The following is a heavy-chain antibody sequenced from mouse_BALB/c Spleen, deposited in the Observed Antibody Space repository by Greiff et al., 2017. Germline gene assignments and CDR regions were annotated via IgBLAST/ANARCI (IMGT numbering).Heavy chain of an antibody. CDR2: IWSGGST. V-gene: IGHV2-2*02. CDR3: ARGKGAMDY. CDR1: GFSLTSYG. J-gene: IGHJ4*01. Sequence: QVHVKQSGPGLVQPSQSLSITCTVSGFSLTSYGVHWVRQSPGKGLEWLGVIWSGGSTDYNAAFISRLSISKDNSKSQVFFKMNSLQANDTAIYYCARGKGAMDYWGQGTSVTVSS.